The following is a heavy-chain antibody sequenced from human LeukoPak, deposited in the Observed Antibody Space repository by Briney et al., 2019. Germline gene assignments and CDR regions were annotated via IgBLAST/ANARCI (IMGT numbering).Heavy chain of an antibody. D-gene: IGHD3-10*01. V-gene: IGHV4-39*07. Sequence: SETLSLTCTFSGGSFSSGTFYWAWIRQPPGKGLEWIGSIHFSGGTYYNPSLKSRVTISVDTSKNQFSLKLSSVTAADTAVYYCARRSMVRGVYFDYWGQGTLVTVSS. CDR1: GGSFSSGTFY. J-gene: IGHJ4*02. CDR2: IHFSGGT. CDR3: ARRSMVRGVYFDY.